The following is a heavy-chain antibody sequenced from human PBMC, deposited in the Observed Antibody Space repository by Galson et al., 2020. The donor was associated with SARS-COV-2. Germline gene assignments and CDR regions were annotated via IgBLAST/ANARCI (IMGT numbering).Heavy chain of an antibody. J-gene: IGHJ5*02. D-gene: IGHD2-15*01. CDR2: IYYSGST. CDR1: GGSISSSSYY. Sequence: SETLSLTCTVSGGSISSSSYYWGWISQPPGKGLEWIGSIYYSGSTYYNPSLKSRVTISVDTSKNQFSLKLSSVTAADTAVYYCARLLDCSGGSCPHNWFDPWGQGTLVTVSS. CDR3: ARLLDCSGGSCPHNWFDP. V-gene: IGHV4-39*01.